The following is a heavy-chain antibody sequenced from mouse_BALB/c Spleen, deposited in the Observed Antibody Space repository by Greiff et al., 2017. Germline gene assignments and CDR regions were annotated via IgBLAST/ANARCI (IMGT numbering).Heavy chain of an antibody. V-gene: IGHV1S56*01. CDR3: ARDYGTAYFDY. J-gene: IGHJ2*01. Sequence: QVQLQQPGPELVKPGASVRISCKASGYTFTSYYIHWVKQRPGQGLEWIGWIYPGNVNTKYNEKFKGKATLTADKSSSTAYMQLSSLTSEDSAVYFCARDYGTAYFDYWGQGTTLTVSS. D-gene: IGHD1-1*02. CDR1: GYTFTSYY. CDR2: IYPGNVNT.